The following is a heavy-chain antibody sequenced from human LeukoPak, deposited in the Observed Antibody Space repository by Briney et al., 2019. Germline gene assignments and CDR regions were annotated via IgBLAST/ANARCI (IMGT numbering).Heavy chain of an antibody. Sequence: SETLSLTCTVSGGSISSYYWSWIRQPPGKGLEWIGYIYYSGNTNYNPSLKSRVTISVDTSKNQFSLKLSSVTAADTAVYYCARDVPYGSGSSALDYWGQGTLVTVSS. J-gene: IGHJ4*02. CDR3: ARDVPYGSGSSALDY. CDR2: IYYSGNT. V-gene: IGHV4-59*01. CDR1: GGSISSYY. D-gene: IGHD3-10*01.